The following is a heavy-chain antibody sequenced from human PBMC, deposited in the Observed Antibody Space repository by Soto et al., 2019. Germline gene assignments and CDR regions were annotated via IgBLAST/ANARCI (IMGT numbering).Heavy chain of an antibody. CDR2: VSAYNVDT. V-gene: IGHV1-18*01. J-gene: IGHJ6*02. CDR3: AGAGDPPYYCMDD. D-gene: IGHD7-27*01. CDR1: GYNFTGYG. Sequence: QVQLVQSGPEVKKPGASVEVSCKASGYNFTGYGISWVRQAPGQELEWMGWVSAYNVDTKYAHNLQRRGSMTTATSTTTAYMELRSLSTDDPAVSDCAGAGDPPYYCMDDWGQRTTVTVSS.